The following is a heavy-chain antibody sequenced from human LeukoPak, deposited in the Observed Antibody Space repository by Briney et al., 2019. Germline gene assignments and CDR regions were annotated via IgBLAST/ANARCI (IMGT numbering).Heavy chain of an antibody. Sequence: GGSLRLSCAASGFTFSSYWMHWVRQAPGKGLVWVSRINTDGSSTSYADSVKGRFTISRDNSKNTLYLQMNSLRAEDTAVYYCAKDQVLLWFGESGNFDYWGQGTLVTVSS. J-gene: IGHJ4*02. D-gene: IGHD3-10*01. CDR3: AKDQVLLWFGESGNFDY. CDR1: GFTFSSYW. V-gene: IGHV3-74*01. CDR2: INTDGSST.